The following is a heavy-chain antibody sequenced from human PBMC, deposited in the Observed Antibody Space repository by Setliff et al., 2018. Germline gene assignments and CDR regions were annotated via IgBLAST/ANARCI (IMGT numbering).Heavy chain of an antibody. CDR2: ISWDGGST. J-gene: IGHJ4*02. CDR3: ARAGLAAAGTRPSFFDY. V-gene: IGHV3-43D*03. Sequence: GGSLRLSCAASGFTFDDYAMHWVRQAPGKGLEWVSLISWDGGSTYYADSVKGRFTISRDNAKNSLYLQMNSLRAEDTALYYCARAGLAAAGTRPSFFDYWGQGTLVTVSS. CDR1: GFTFDDYA. D-gene: IGHD6-13*01.